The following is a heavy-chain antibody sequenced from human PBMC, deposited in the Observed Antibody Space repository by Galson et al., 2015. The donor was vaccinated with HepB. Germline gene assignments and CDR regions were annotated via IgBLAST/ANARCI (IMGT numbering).Heavy chain of an antibody. J-gene: IGHJ3*02. Sequence: SLRLSCAASGFTFSSHAMHWVRQAPGKGLEWVAVISYDGSNKYYADSVKGRFTISRDNSKNTLYLQMNSLRAEDTAVYYCARAWWGKGPAFDIWGQGTMVTVSS. CDR3: ARAWWGKGPAFDI. D-gene: IGHD2-8*02. CDR2: ISYDGSNK. V-gene: IGHV3-30-3*01. CDR1: GFTFSSHA.